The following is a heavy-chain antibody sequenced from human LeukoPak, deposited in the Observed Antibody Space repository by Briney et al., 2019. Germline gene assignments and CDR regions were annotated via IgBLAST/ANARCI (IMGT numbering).Heavy chain of an antibody. J-gene: IGHJ4*02. CDR3: ASSSSSPFDY. Sequence: SETLSLTCTVSGGSISSYYWSWIRQPPGKGLEWIGYIYYSGSTNYNPSLKSRVTTSVDTSKNQFSLKLSSVTAADTAVYYCASSSSSPFDYWGQGTLVTVSS. V-gene: IGHV4-59*01. CDR2: IYYSGST. CDR1: GGSISSYY. D-gene: IGHD6-6*01.